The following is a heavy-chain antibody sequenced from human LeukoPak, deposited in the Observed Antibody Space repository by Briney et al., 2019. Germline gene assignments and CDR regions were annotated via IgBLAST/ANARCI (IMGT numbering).Heavy chain of an antibody. V-gene: IGHV3-30*18. CDR2: ISYDGSNK. CDR3: AKNKEGGYSGYDYSTFDY. J-gene: IGHJ4*02. CDR1: GFTFSSYG. Sequence: GGSLRLSCAASGFTFSSYGMHWVRQAPGKGLEWVAVISYDGSNKYYADSVKGRFTISRDNSKNTLYLQMNSLRAEDTAVYYCAKNKEGGYSGYDYSTFDYWGQGTLVTVSS. D-gene: IGHD5-12*01.